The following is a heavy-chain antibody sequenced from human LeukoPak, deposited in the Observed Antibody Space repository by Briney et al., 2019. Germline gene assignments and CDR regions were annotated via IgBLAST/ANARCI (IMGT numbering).Heavy chain of an antibody. CDR2: VSDSGNT. Sequence: SETLSLTCPVSAGSISSSSYYWGWIRQPPGKGLEWIGTVSDSGNTYYNPSLRSRVTISEDASRSQFSLKLTSVTAADTAVYYCARQGDGGRAYDHWGQGTLVTVSS. J-gene: IGHJ4*02. CDR1: AGSISSSSYY. V-gene: IGHV4-39*01. CDR3: ARQGDGGRAYDH. D-gene: IGHD4-23*01.